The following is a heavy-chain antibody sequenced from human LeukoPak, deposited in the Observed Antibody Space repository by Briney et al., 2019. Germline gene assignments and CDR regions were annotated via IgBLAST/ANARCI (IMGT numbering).Heavy chain of an antibody. CDR1: GGSFSGYY. D-gene: IGHD2-15*01. V-gene: IGHV4-34*01. CDR2: INHSGST. J-gene: IGHJ4*02. CDR3: ASYIVVVVAAADHFDY. Sequence: PSETLSLTCTVYGGSFSGYYWSWIRQPPGKGLEWIGEINHSGSTNYNPSLKSRVTMSVDTSKKQFSLKLSSVTAADTAVYYCASYIVVVVAAADHFDYWGQGTLVTVSS.